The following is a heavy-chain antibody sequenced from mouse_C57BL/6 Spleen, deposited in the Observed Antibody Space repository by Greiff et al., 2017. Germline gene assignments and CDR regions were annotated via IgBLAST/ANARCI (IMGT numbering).Heavy chain of an antibody. V-gene: IGHV1-69*01. CDR3: ARGGGLRCYAMDY. J-gene: IGHJ4*01. D-gene: IGHD2-4*01. CDR1: GYTFTSYW. CDR2: IDPSDSYT. Sequence: VQLQQPGAELVMPGASVKLSCKASGYTFTSYWMHWVKQRPGQGLEWIGEIDPSDSYTNYNQKFKGKSTLTVDKSSSTAYMQLSSLTSEDSAVYYCARGGGLRCYAMDYWGQGTSVTVSS.